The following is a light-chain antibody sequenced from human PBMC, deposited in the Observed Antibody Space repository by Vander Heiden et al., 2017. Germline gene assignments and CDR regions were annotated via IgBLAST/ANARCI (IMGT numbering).Light chain of an antibody. CDR3: QSYDSSLSGSHVV. CDR1: SSNIGHVYG. V-gene: IGLV1-40*01. CDR2: GNS. Sequence: QSVLTQPPSVSGAPGQRVTISCTGNSSNIGHVYGVHWYQQLQGTAPNLLIFGNSNRHSGVPDRFSGSKSGTSASLAITGLQAEDEADYDCQSYDSSLSGSHVVFGGGTKLTVL. J-gene: IGLJ2*01.